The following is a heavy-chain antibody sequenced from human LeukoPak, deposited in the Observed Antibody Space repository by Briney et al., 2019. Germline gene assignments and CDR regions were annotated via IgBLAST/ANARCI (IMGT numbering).Heavy chain of an antibody. Sequence: ASVKVSCKASGYTFTSYAMNWVRQAPGQGLEWMGWINTNTGNPTYAQGFTGRFVFSLDTSVSTAYLQISSLKAEDTAVYYCARDPNTQIAAAGTRWFDPWGQGTLVTVSS. J-gene: IGHJ5*02. D-gene: IGHD6-13*01. CDR3: ARDPNTQIAAAGTRWFDP. CDR1: GYTFTSYA. V-gene: IGHV7-4-1*02. CDR2: INTNTGNP.